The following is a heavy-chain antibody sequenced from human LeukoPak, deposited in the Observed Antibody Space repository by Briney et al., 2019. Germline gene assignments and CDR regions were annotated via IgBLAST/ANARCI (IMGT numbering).Heavy chain of an antibody. J-gene: IGHJ4*02. CDR1: GFTLDDYA. V-gene: IGHV3-9*01. Sequence: GGSLRLSCAASGFTLDDYAMHWVRQAPGKGLEWVSGISWNSGSIGYADSVKGRFTISRDNAKNSLYLQMNSLRAEDTALYYCAKDSNYDSSGYQDYWGQGTLVTVSS. CDR2: ISWNSGSI. CDR3: AKDSNYDSSGYQDY. D-gene: IGHD3-22*01.